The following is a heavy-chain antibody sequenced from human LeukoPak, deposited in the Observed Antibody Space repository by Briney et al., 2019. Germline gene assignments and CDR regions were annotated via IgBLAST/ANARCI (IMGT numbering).Heavy chain of an antibody. D-gene: IGHD5-18*01. CDR2: IYYSGST. V-gene: IGHV4-30-4*08. J-gene: IGHJ4*02. CDR3: ARELYSYGSHYFDY. CDR1: GGSISSGDYY. Sequence: KASETLSLTCTVSGGSISSGDYYWSWIRQPPGKGLEWIGYIYYSGSTYYNPSLKSRVTISVDTSKNQFSLKLSSVTAADTAVYYCARELYSYGSHYFDYWGQGTLVTVSS.